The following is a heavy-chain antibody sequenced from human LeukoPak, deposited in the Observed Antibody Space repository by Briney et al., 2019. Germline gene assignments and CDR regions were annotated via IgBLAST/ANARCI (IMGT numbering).Heavy chain of an antibody. CDR3: AILNGIAVAGPGDWFDP. CDR2: ISGSGGST. CDR1: GFTFSSYA. V-gene: IGHV3-23*01. J-gene: IGHJ5*02. Sequence: GGSLSLSCAASGFTFSSYAMSWVRQAPGKGLEWVSAISGSGGSTYYADSVKGRFTISRDNSKNTLYLQMNSLSAEDTAVYYCAILNGIAVAGPGDWFDPWGQGTLVTVSS. D-gene: IGHD6-19*01.